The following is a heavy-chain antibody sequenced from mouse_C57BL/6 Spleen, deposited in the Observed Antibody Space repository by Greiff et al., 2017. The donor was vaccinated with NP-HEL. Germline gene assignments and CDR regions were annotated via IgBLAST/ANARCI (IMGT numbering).Heavy chain of an antibody. J-gene: IGHJ4*01. V-gene: IGHV5-9-1*02. Sequence: EVQLVESGEGLVKPGGSLKLSCAASGFTFSSYAMSWVRQTPEKRLEWVAYISSGGDYIYYADTVKGRFTISRDIARNTLYLQMSSLKSEDTAMYYCTRDGAVVGCYAMDYWGRGTSVTVSS. CDR1: GFTFSSYA. CDR3: TRDGAVVGCYAMDY. D-gene: IGHD1-1*01. CDR2: ISSGGDYI.